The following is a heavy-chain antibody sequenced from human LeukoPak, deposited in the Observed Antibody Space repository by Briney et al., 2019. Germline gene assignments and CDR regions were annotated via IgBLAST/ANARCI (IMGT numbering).Heavy chain of an antibody. CDR2: ISSSSTFK. CDR1: AFPFSTYT. D-gene: IGHD3-10*02. CDR3: AELGITMIGGV. J-gene: IGHJ6*04. Sequence: PGGSLRLSCAASAFPFSTYTMHWVRQAPGKGLEWVSSISSSSTFKHYADSVKGRFTISRDNAKNSLYLQMNSLRAEDTAVYYCAELGITMIGGVWGKGTTVTISS. V-gene: IGHV3-21*01.